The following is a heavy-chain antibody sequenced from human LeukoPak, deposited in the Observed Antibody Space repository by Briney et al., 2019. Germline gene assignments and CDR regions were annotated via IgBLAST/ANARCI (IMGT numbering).Heavy chain of an antibody. V-gene: IGHV4-34*01. CDR2: INHSGST. CDR3: ARLEWLRFGRAQNDY. CDR1: GGSFSGCY. Sequence: SETLSLTCAVYGGSFSGCYWSWIRQPPGKGLEWIGEINHSGSTNYNPSLKSRVTISVDTSKNQFSLKLSSVTAADTAVYYCARLEWLRFGRAQNDYWGQGTLVTVSS. D-gene: IGHD5-12*01. J-gene: IGHJ4*02.